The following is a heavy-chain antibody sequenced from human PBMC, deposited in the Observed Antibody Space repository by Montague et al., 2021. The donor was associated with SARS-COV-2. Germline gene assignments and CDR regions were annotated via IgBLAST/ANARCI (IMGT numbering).Heavy chain of an antibody. CDR1: GGSISTSPYF. D-gene: IGHD6-19*01. CDR2: IYYSGST. CDR3: ARGNRIAVAGTDFDY. Sequence: SETLSLTCTVSGGSISTSPYFWGWIRQPPGKGLEWIGSIYYSGSTYYNPSLKSRVAISIDTSENQFSLKLSSVTAADTDVYYCARGNRIAVAGTDFDYWGQGTLVTVSS. J-gene: IGHJ4*02. V-gene: IGHV4-39*07.